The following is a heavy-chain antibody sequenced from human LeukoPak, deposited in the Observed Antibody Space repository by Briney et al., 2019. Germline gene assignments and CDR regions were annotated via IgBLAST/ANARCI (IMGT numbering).Heavy chain of an antibody. Sequence: GRSLRLSCAASGFTFRSYAMHWVRQAPGQGLEWVAVISYDGSNKYYADSVKGRFTISRDNSKNTLYLQMNSLRAEDTAVYYCARDNCSGGSCFDYWGQGTLVTVSS. CDR2: ISYDGSNK. CDR1: GFTFRSYA. CDR3: ARDNCSGGSCFDY. D-gene: IGHD2-15*01. V-gene: IGHV3-30*04. J-gene: IGHJ4*02.